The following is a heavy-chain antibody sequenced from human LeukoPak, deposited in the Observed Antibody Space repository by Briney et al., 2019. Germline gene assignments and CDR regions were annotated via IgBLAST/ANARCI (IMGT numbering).Heavy chain of an antibody. CDR2: INPRDSDT. J-gene: IGHJ4*02. CDR1: GYSFTNYW. Sequence: PGESLKISCKGSGYSFTNYWIGWVRPMPGKGLEWMGIINPRDSDTRYSPSFQGQVTISADKSISTAYLQWSSLKASDTAMYYCARWGGYCSGGNCYPLYYFDYWGQGTLVTVSS. V-gene: IGHV5-51*01. CDR3: ARWGGYCSGGNCYPLYYFDY. D-gene: IGHD2-15*01.